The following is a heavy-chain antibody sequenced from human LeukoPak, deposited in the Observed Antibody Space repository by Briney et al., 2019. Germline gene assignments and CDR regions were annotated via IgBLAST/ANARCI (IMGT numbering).Heavy chain of an antibody. CDR2: ISPIFGTA. J-gene: IGHJ3*02. CDR1: GGTFSSYA. D-gene: IGHD5-24*01. V-gene: IGHV1-69*13. CDR3: ATSLEVATIREDDAFDI. Sequence: GASVKVSCKASGGTFSSYAISWVRQAPGQGLEWMGGISPIFGTANYAQKFQGRVTITADESTSTAYMELSSLRSEDTAVYYCATSLEVATIREDDAFDIWGQGTMVTVSS.